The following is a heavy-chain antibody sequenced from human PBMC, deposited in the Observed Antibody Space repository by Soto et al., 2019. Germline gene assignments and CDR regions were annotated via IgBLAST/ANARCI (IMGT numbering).Heavy chain of an antibody. D-gene: IGHD6-19*01. CDR3: ARGGRVIALAGTSVRAFDI. J-gene: IGHJ3*02. CDR2: IIPIFGTA. V-gene: IGHV1-69*13. CDR1: GGTFRSYA. Sequence: SVKVSCKASGGTFRSYAISWVRQAPGQGLEWMGGIIPIFGTANYAQKFQGRVTITADESTSTAYRELSSLRSEDTAVYYCARGGRVIALAGTSVRAFDIWGQGTMVTVSS.